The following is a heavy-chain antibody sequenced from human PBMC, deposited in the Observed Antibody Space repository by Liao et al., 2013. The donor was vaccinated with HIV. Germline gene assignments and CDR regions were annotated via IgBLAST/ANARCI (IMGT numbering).Heavy chain of an antibody. V-gene: IGHV4-34*01. CDR2: INHSGSI. CDR1: GDTFSGYY. Sequence: QVQLQQWGAGLLKPLETLSLTCAVYGDTFSGYYWSWIRQPPGKGLEWIGEINHSGSIKYNPSLGSRVAISVDTSKRQFSLKLTAVTAADTAVYYCASDFQNWGKGTTVTVSS. J-gene: IGHJ6*04. D-gene: IGHD3-3*01. CDR3: ASDFQN.